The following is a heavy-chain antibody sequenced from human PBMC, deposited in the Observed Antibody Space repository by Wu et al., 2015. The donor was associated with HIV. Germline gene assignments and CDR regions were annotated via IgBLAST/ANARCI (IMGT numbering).Heavy chain of an antibody. CDR1: GGTFSSYA. CDR2: IIPIFGTA. Sequence: QVQLVQSGAEVKKPGSSVKVSCKASGGTFSSYAISWVRQAPGQGLEWMGGIIPIFGTANYAQKFQGRVTITTDESTSTAYMELSSLRSEDTAVYYCARRSDCSGGSCYGEGAFDIWGQGTMVTVSS. CDR3: ARRSDCSGGSCYGEGAFDI. J-gene: IGHJ3*02. V-gene: IGHV1-69*05. D-gene: IGHD2-15*01.